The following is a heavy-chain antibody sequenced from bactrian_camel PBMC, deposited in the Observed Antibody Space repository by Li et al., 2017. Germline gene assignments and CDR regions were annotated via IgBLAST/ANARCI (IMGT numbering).Heavy chain of an antibody. D-gene: IGHD2*01. V-gene: IGHV3S53*01. J-gene: IGHJ4*01. CDR1: KYIFNMCG. Sequence: HVQLVESGGGSVQAGGSLTLSCAASKYIFNMCGMGWYRQAPGKERELVSTMSSDGTTSYAGSVKGRFTISLDNAKDTLYLQMNSLKTEDTAVYYCAAVWIRFQNIIVSDPCNYWGQGTQVTVS. CDR2: MSSDGTT. CDR3: AAVWIRFQNIIVSDPCNY.